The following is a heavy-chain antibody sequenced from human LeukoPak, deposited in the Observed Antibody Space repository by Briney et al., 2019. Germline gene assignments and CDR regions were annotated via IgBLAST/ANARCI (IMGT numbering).Heavy chain of an antibody. CDR2: ISGSGGST. Sequence: QPGGSLRLSCAASGFTFSSYAMSWVRQAPGKGLEWVSAISGSGGSTYYADSVKGRFTISRDNSKNSLYLQMNSLRDEDTAVYYCAGSGDDYVWGSYSARFDPWGQGTLVTVSS. D-gene: IGHD3-16*01. CDR3: AGSGDDYVWGSYSARFDP. V-gene: IGHV3-23*01. J-gene: IGHJ5*02. CDR1: GFTFSSYA.